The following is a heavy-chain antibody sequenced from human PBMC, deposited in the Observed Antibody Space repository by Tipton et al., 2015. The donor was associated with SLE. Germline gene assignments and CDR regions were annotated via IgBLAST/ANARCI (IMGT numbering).Heavy chain of an antibody. D-gene: IGHD1-26*01. Sequence: TLSLTCPVSGGSITSRSYYWGWIRLPPGKGLGWIGSIYYSVNTYYNPSLKSRVTISVDTSKNQFSLRLTSVTAADTAVYYCARTLGAIAHTVYDAFDIWGQGKMVTVSS. V-gene: IGHV4-39*07. CDR2: IYYSVNT. J-gene: IGHJ3*02. CDR3: ARTLGAIAHTVYDAFDI. CDR1: GGSITSRSYY.